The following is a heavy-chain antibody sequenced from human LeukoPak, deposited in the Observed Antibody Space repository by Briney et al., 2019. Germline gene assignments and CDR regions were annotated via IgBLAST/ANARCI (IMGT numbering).Heavy chain of an antibody. D-gene: IGHD3-3*01. CDR2: IYHSGST. CDR1: GYSISSGYY. J-gene: IGHJ6*03. CDR3: ARKYYDFWSGYFYYYYYMDV. V-gene: IGHV4-38-2*02. Sequence: SETLSLTCTVSGYSISSGYYWGWIRQPPGKGLEWIGSIYHSGSTYYNPSLKSRVTISVDTSKNQFSLKLSSVTAADTAVYYCARKYYDFWSGYFYYYYYMDVWGKGTTVTVSS.